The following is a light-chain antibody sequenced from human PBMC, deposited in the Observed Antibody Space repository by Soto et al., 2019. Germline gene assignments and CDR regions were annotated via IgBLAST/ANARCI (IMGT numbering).Light chain of an antibody. CDR1: QSVRSSY. V-gene: IGKV3-20*01. CDR3: QQYGSSPRT. J-gene: IGKJ1*01. Sequence: EVVLTQSPGTLSLSPGERATLSCRASQSVRSSYLAWYQQKPGQAPRLLIYDASIRATGIPDRFTGSGSGTDFTLTITTLEPEDFAVYYCQQYGSSPRTFGLGTKVDIK. CDR2: DAS.